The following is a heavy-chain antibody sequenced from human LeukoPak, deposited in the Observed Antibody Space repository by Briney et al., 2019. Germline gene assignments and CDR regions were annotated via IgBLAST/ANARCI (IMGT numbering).Heavy chain of an antibody. J-gene: IGHJ2*01. D-gene: IGHD1-26*01. CDR3: ARRQELLRSNWYFDL. CDR2: IYHSGST. Sequence: KPSETLSLTCAVSGGSISSSNWWSWVRQPPGKGLEWIGEIYHSGSTNYNPSLKSRVTISVDKSKNQFSLKLSSVTAADTAVYYCARRQELLRSNWYFDLWGRGTLVTVSS. CDR1: GGSISSSNW. V-gene: IGHV4-4*02.